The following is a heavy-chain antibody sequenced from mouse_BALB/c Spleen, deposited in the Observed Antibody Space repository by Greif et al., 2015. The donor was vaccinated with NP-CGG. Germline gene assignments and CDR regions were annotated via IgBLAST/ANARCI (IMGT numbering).Heavy chain of an antibody. CDR1: GYTFTSYW. J-gene: IGHJ2*01. Sequence: VKLVEPGAELVKPGAPVKLSCKASGYTFTSYWMNWVKQRPGRGLEWIGRIDPSDSETHYNQKFKDKATLTVDKSSSAAYIQLSSLTSEDSAVYYCASGGNYDYFDYWGKGTTLTVSS. CDR3: ASGGNYDYFDY. CDR2: IDPSDSET. V-gene: IGHV1-69*02. D-gene: IGHD2-1*01.